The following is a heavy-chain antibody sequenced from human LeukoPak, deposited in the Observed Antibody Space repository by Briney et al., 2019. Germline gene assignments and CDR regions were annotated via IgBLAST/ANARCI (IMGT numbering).Heavy chain of an antibody. CDR3: AKFHSQLRYFDWLLDY. Sequence: SETLSLTCTVSGGSISSSSYYWGWIRQPPGKGLQWIGSINYSGTTYYYPSLKSRVTISVDTSKDQFSLKLSSVTAADTAVYYCAKFHSQLRYFDWLLDYWGQGTLVTVSS. J-gene: IGHJ4*02. CDR1: GGSISSSSYY. D-gene: IGHD3-9*01. CDR2: INYSGTT. V-gene: IGHV4-39*07.